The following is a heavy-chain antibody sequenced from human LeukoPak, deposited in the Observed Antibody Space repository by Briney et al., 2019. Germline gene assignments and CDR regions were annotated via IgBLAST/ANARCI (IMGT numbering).Heavy chain of an antibody. CDR2: ISYDGSNK. CDR3: ARAGHYYDSSGYYSPFDY. Sequence: GGTLRLSCAASGFTFSSYGMSWVRQAPGKGLEWVAVISYDGSNKYYADSVKGRFTISRDNSKNTLYLQMNSLRAEDTAVYYCARAGHYYDSSGYYSPFDYWGQGTLVTVSS. D-gene: IGHD3-22*01. CDR1: GFTFSSYG. J-gene: IGHJ4*02. V-gene: IGHV3-30*03.